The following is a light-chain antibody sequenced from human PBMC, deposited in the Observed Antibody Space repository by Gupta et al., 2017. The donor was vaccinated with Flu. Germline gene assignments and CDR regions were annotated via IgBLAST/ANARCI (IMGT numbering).Light chain of an antibody. Sequence: DIQMTQSPSTLSASVGDRVTTTCRASQSISDWLAWYQQKPGTAPNLLIYKASSLESGVPSRFSGRGSETEFTRTISSLQPDDFAIYYCQQYNRYPRTFGQGTKVEIK. J-gene: IGKJ1*01. V-gene: IGKV1-5*03. CDR3: QQYNRYPRT. CDR2: KAS. CDR1: QSISDW.